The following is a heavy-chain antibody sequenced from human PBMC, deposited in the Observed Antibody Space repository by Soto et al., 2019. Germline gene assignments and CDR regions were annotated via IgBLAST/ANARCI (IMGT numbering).Heavy chain of an antibody. V-gene: IGHV3-9*01. D-gene: IGHD6-13*01. CDR1: GFAFDDYV. Sequence: GGSLRLSCAASGFAFDDYVMHWVRQPPGRGLEWVSGIAWNGGTIRYVDSVKGRFTISRDNAENSLYLQMNSLRPEDTAVYYCAKGGSAALIAPSGRDNWFDPWGQGTQVTVSS. CDR2: IAWNGGTI. CDR3: AKGGSAALIAPSGRDNWFDP. J-gene: IGHJ5*02.